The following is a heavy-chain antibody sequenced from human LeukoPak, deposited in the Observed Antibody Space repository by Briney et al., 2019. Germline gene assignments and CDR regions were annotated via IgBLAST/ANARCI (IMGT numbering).Heavy chain of an antibody. Sequence: PGRSLRLSCAASGFTFSSYGMHWVRQAPGKGLEWVAVISYDGSNKYYADSVKGRFTISRDNSKNTLYLQMNSLRAEDTAVYYCAKGIEVVPAATHGWFDPWGQGTLVTVSS. J-gene: IGHJ5*02. CDR3: AKGIEVVPAATHGWFDP. CDR2: ISYDGSNK. D-gene: IGHD2-2*01. V-gene: IGHV3-30*18. CDR1: GFTFSSYG.